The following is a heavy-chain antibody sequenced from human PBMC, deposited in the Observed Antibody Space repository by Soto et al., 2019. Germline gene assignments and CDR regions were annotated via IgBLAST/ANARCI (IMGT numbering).Heavy chain of an antibody. CDR3: ARHGYSYGGGYFDD. Sequence: GGSLILSCAASGFTVSSNYMSWVRQAPGKGLEWVSVIYSGGSAYYADSVKGRFTISRDNSKNTLYLQMNSLRAEDTAVYYCARHGYSYGGGYFDDWGQGTLVTVSS. CDR2: IYSGGSA. CDR1: GFTVSSNY. J-gene: IGHJ4*02. D-gene: IGHD5-18*01. V-gene: IGHV3-66*04.